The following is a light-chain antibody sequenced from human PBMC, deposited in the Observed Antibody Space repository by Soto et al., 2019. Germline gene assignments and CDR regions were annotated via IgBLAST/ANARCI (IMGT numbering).Light chain of an antibody. CDR3: HHYNNWPPYT. J-gene: IGKJ5*01. CDR2: GAS. CDR1: QRISSN. Sequence: EIVITQSPDTLSVSPGERATLSCRASQRISSNLAWYQQKPGQAPRLLIYGASTRATGVPARFSGSGSETDFTLTISNLQSEDCAVYYCHHYNNWPPYTFGQGTRLEIK. V-gene: IGKV3D-15*01.